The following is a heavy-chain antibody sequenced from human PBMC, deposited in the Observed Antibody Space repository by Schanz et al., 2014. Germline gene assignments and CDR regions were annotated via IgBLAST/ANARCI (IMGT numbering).Heavy chain of an antibody. J-gene: IGHJ2*01. D-gene: IGHD2-2*01. V-gene: IGHV4-59*12. Sequence: QVQLQESGPGLVKPSETLSLTCNVSGDSIRSYYWSWIRQPPGKGLEWIGSIFHKGNTNYNASLKSRVAMSVDGSKIQFSLTVTSVTAADTAVYYCARESPWGPAGVLGYFDIWGRGTLVIVSS. CDR2: IFHKGNT. CDR1: GDSIRSYY. CDR3: ARESPWGPAGVLGYFDI.